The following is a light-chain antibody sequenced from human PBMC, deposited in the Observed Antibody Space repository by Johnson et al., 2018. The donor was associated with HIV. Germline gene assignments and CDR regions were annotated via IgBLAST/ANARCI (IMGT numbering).Light chain of an antibody. CDR2: GND. V-gene: IGLV1-40*01. J-gene: IGLJ1*01. CDR1: SSIIGAGYD. Sequence: QPVLTQPPSVSGAPGQRVTISCTGSSSIIGAGYDVHWYQQFPGPAPKLLIYGNDNRPSGVPEPCSGSKSGTSASPAITCLPAEDEADYYCQSDYNALSGSKVFGTGTEVTVL. CDR3: QSDYNALSGSKV.